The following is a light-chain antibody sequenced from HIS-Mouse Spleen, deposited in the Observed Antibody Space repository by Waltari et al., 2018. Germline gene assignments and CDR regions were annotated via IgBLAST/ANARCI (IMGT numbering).Light chain of an antibody. CDR1: SLRSYY. V-gene: IGLV3-19*01. Sequence: SSELTQDPAVSVALGQTVRITCQGDSLRSYYASWYQQKPGQAPVLVIYGKNNRPSGIPDRFSGSSSGNTASLTITGAQAEDEADYYCNSRDSSGNLPVFGGGTKLTVL. J-gene: IGLJ3*02. CDR2: GKN. CDR3: NSRDSSGNLPV.